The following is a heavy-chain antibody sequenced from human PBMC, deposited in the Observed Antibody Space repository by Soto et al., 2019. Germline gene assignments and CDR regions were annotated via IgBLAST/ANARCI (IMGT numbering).Heavy chain of an antibody. J-gene: IGHJ4*02. CDR2: IKPDGSET. V-gene: IGHV3-7*01. CDR3: AREFY. Sequence: TGGSQRLSCAASGFTLSLYGMSWVRQAPGKGLEWVARIKPDGSETYYMDSVKGRFTISRDNAKNSLWLQMNSLRMEDTAVYYCAREFYWGQGTPVTVSS. CDR1: GFTLSLYG.